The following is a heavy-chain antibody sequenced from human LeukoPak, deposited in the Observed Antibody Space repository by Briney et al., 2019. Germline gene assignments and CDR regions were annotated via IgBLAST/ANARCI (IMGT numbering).Heavy chain of an antibody. J-gene: IGHJ4*02. CDR3: ARLILWFGELLPD. CDR2: INHSGST. Sequence: SETLSLTCAVYGGSFSGYYWSWIRQPPGKGLEWVGEINHSGSTNYNPSLKRRVTISVDTSKNQFSLKLSSVTAADTAVYYCARLILWFGELLPDWGQGTLVTVSS. D-gene: IGHD3-10*01. V-gene: IGHV4-34*01. CDR1: GGSFSGYY.